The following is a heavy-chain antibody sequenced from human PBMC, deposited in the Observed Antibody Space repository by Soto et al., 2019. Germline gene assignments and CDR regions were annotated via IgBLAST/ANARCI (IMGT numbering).Heavy chain of an antibody. V-gene: IGHV1-18*01. J-gene: IGHJ4*02. CDR3: ARRLYGDYDY. CDR2: ISTYNGNT. Sequence: GASVKVSCKASGYSFTTSGITWVRQAPGQGLEWMGWISTYNGNTNYAQKLQDRVTLTTDTSTSTAYMELRSLRSDDTASYCCARRLYGDYDYWGQGTLVTVSS. CDR1: GYSFTTSG. D-gene: IGHD4-17*01.